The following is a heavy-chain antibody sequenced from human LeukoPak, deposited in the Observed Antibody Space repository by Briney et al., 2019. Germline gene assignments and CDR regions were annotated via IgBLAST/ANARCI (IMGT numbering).Heavy chain of an antibody. D-gene: IGHD2-2*01. CDR1: GYIFTSYG. CDR3: ARDLVVVPAARLATNYYGMDV. J-gene: IGHJ6*02. CDR2: ISAYNGNT. V-gene: IGHV1-18*01. Sequence: ASVKVSCKASGYIFTSYGISWVRQAPGQGLEWMGWISAYNGNTNYAQKLQGRVTMTTDTSTSTAYMELRSLRSDDTAVYYCARDLVVVPAARLATNYYGMDVWGQGTTVTVSS.